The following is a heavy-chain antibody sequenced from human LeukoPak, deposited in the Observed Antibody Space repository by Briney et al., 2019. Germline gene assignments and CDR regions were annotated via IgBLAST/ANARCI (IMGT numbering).Heavy chain of an antibody. Sequence: PSETLSLTCTVSGYSISGGYYWGWIRQPPGKGLEWIGNIYHSGSTSYNPSLQSRVTISVDTSKNHFSLRLGSVTAADTAVYYCARRKGSGNYYFDYWGQGTLVTVSS. J-gene: IGHJ4*02. CDR1: GYSISGGYY. CDR2: IYHSGST. V-gene: IGHV4-38-2*02. D-gene: IGHD1-26*01. CDR3: ARRKGSGNYYFDY.